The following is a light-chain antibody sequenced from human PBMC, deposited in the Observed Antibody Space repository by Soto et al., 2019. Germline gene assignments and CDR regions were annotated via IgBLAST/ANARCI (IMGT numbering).Light chain of an antibody. CDR1: QSVRSN. CDR3: QQRSNWLT. CDR2: GAS. Sequence: EIVMTQSPATLSVSPGERATLSCRASQSVRSNLAWYQQKPGQAPRLLIYGASTRATGIPARFSGSGSGTDFTLTISRLEPEDFAVYYCQQRSNWLTFGQGTRLEIK. V-gene: IGKV3-15*01. J-gene: IGKJ5*01.